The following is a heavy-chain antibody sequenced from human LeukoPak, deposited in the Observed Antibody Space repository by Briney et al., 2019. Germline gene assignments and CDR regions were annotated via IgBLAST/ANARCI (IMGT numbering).Heavy chain of an antibody. CDR3: TTGSRYGSSPR. CDR2: IKSKTDGGTT. D-gene: IGHD6-6*01. Sequence: GGSLRLSCAASGFTFSDYDMSWVRQAPGKGLEWVGRIKSKTDGGTTDYAAPVKGRFTISRDDSKNTLYLQMNSLKTEDTAVYYCTTGSRYGSSPRWGQGTLVTVSS. J-gene: IGHJ4*02. CDR1: GFTFSDYD. V-gene: IGHV3-15*01.